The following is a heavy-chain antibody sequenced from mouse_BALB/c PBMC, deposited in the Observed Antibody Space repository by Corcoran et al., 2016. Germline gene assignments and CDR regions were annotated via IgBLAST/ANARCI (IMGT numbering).Heavy chain of an antibody. J-gene: IGHJ1*01. CDR2: INPYNDGT. CDR3: ARRVGYWDFDV. CDR1: GYTFTSYV. Sequence: EVQLQQSGPELIKPGASVKMSCKASGYTFTSYVMHWVKQKPGQGLEWIGIINPYNDGTKYNEKFKGKATLTSDKSSSTAYMELSSLTSEDSAVYYCARRVGYWDFDVWGAGTTVTVSS. D-gene: IGHD1-1*02. V-gene: IGHV1S136*01.